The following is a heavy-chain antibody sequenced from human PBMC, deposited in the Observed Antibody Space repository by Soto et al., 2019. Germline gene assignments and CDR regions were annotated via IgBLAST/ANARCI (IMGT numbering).Heavy chain of an antibody. J-gene: IGHJ5*02. CDR1: GFTFSSYA. CDR3: ASPRIAVAGNWFDP. Sequence: GGSLRLSCAASGFTFSSYAMHWVRQAPGKGLEWVAVISYDGSNKYYADSVKGRFTISRDNSKNTLYLQMNSLRAEDTAVYYCASPRIAVAGNWFDPWGQGTLVTVSS. V-gene: IGHV3-30-3*01. CDR2: ISYDGSNK. D-gene: IGHD6-19*01.